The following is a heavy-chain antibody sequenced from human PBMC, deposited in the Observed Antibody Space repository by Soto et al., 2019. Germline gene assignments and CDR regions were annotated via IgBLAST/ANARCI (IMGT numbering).Heavy chain of an antibody. J-gene: IGHJ6*03. D-gene: IGHD3-3*01. Sequence: VQLMESGGGLVKPGGSLRLSCAASGFTFSNAWMRWVRQASGKGLEWVGRIKSKTDGGTTDYAAPVKGRFTISKDDSKNMVYRQMNGLNTVATAMYYCTTAEIFGVVKTPSYDYDYMYVWGKGTTLTVAS. V-gene: IGHV3-15*01. CDR2: IKSKTDGGTT. CDR3: TTAEIFGVVKTPSYDYDYMYV. CDR1: GFTFSNAW.